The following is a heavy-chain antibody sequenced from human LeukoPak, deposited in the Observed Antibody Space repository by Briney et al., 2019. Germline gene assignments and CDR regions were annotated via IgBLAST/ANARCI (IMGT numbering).Heavy chain of an antibody. V-gene: IGHV3-64*04. CDR3: AKHYYTSGYYGALDI. Sequence: PGGSLRLSCSASGFPFSSYAMHWVRQAPGKGLEYVSAISDSGGSTYYADSVKGRFTISRDNSKNTLYLQMNSLRAEDTAVYYCAKHYYTSGYYGALDIWGQGTTVTVSA. CDR2: ISDSGGST. D-gene: IGHD3-22*01. CDR1: GFPFSSYA. J-gene: IGHJ3*02.